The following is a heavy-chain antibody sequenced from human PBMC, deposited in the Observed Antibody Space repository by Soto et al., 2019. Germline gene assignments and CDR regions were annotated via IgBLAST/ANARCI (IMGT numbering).Heavy chain of an antibody. J-gene: IGHJ4*02. CDR2: TSFDGCSG. V-gene: IGHV3-30*18. CDR1: GFTFSSSG. CDR3: AKSPPAVAGYFDY. Sequence: QVQLVESGGGVVQPGRSLRLSCAASGFTFSSSGMHWVRQAPGKGLEWVAVTSFDGCSGYYADSVRGRFTISRDNSNNTLYLQMNSLRAEDTAVYYCAKSPPAVAGYFDYWGQGTLVTVSS. D-gene: IGHD6-19*01.